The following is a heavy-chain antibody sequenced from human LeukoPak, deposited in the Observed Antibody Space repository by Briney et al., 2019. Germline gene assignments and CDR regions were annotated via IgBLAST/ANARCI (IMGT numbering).Heavy chain of an antibody. D-gene: IGHD1-26*01. CDR2: INPSGGST. J-gene: IGHJ4*02. V-gene: IGHV1-46*01. Sequence: ASVKVSCKASGYTFTSYYMHWVRQAPGQGLEWMGIINPSGGSTSYAQKFQGRVTMTEDTSTDTAYMELSSLRSEDTAVYYCATDFGSGSNGHWGQGTLVTVSS. CDR3: ATDFGSGSNGH. CDR1: GYTFTSYY.